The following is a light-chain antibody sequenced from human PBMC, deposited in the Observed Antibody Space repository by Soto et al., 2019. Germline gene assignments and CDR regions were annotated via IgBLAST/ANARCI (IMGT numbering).Light chain of an antibody. J-gene: IGKJ4*01. CDR1: QNVNNNF. V-gene: IGKV3-20*01. CDR2: GVS. CDR3: QQHGASIT. Sequence: VLTQSPRTLSLSPGERATLSCRASQNVNNNFVAWYQQKPGQAPSLLIYGVSDRATGVPDRFSGSGSGTDFTLNISRLEPEDFAVYYCQQHGASITFGGGTRVENK.